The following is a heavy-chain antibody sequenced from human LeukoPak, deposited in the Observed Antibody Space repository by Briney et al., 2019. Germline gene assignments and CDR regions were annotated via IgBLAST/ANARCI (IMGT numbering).Heavy chain of an antibody. J-gene: IGHJ4*02. V-gene: IGHV3-7*01. Sequence: GGSLRLSCAASGLTFSNYAMSWVRQAPGKRPEWVANMNIDGSEKYYADSVKGRFTISRDNARNSVYLQMNGLRVEDTAVYYCARDPVEWELLLDYWGQGTLVTVSS. CDR2: MNIDGSEK. CDR3: ARDPVEWELLLDY. CDR1: GLTFSNYA. D-gene: IGHD1-26*01.